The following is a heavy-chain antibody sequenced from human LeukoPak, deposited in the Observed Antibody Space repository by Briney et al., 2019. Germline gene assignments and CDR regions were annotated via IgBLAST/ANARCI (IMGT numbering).Heavy chain of an antibody. D-gene: IGHD1/OR15-1a*01. V-gene: IGHV4-34*01. CDR2: INHSGST. CDR3: ARQRNNPGRNWFDP. CDR1: GGSFSGYY. J-gene: IGHJ5*02. Sequence: SETLSLTCAVYGGSFSGYYWSWIRQPPGKGLEWIGEINHSGSTNYNPSLKSRVTISVDTSKNQFTLKLSSVTAADTAVYYCARQRNNPGRNWFDPWGQGTLVTVSS.